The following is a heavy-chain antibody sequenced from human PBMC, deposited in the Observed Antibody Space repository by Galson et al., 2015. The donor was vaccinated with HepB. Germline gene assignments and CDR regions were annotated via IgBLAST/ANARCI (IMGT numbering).Heavy chain of an antibody. Sequence: SLRLSCAASGFTFGDYAMSWFRQAPGRGLEWVSFIRSKAYGATTEYAASVKGRFIVSRDDSKSITYLQVNSLETGDTAVYYCTRSQDFWTAHPGWFDPWGRGTLVIVSS. V-gene: IGHV3-49*03. CDR1: GFTFGDYA. J-gene: IGHJ5*02. CDR2: IRSKAYGATT. D-gene: IGHD3/OR15-3a*01. CDR3: TRSQDFWTAHPGWFDP.